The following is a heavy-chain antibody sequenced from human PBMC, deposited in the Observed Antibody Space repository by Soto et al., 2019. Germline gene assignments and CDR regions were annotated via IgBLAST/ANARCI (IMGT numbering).Heavy chain of an antibody. D-gene: IGHD6-19*01. CDR1: GFTFRSYA. CDR2: VSGSGDST. J-gene: IGHJ6*02. CDR3: AKPKQWLLKDYDLGMDV. Sequence: GGSLRLSCAASGFTFRSYAMSWVRQAPGKGLEWVSSVSGSGDSTYYADSVTGRFTISRDNSKNTLFLQMNSLRADDTAVYYCAKPKQWLLKDYDLGMDVWGQGTTVTVSS. V-gene: IGHV3-23*01.